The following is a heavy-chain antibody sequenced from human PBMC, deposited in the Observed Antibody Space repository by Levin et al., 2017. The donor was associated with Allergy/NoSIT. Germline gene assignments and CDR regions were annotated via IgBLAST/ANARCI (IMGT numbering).Heavy chain of an antibody. D-gene: IGHD3-10*01. V-gene: IGHV3-33*01. CDR1: GFTFSSYG. CDR3: ARDGAAGSGINWFDP. J-gene: IGHJ5*02. Sequence: GGSLRLSCAASGFTFSSYGMHWVRQAPGKGLEWVAVIWYDGSNKYYADSVKGRFTISRDNSKNTLYLQMNSLRAEDTAVYYCARDGAAGSGINWFDPWGQGTLVTVSS. CDR2: IWYDGSNK.